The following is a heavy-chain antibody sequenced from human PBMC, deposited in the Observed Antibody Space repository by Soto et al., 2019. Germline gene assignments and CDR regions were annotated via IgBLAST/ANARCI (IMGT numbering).Heavy chain of an antibody. V-gene: IGHV6-1*01. CDR3: ARDIVVVPAAPKDYYYYGMDV. Sequence: SQTLSLTCAISGDSVSSNSAAWNWIRQSPSRGLEWLGRTYYRSKWYNDYAVSVKSRITINPDTSKNQFSLQLNSVTPEDTAVYYCARDIVVVPAAPKDYYYYGMDVWGQGTTVTVSS. CDR1: GDSVSSNSAA. J-gene: IGHJ6*02. CDR2: TYYRSKWYN. D-gene: IGHD2-2*01.